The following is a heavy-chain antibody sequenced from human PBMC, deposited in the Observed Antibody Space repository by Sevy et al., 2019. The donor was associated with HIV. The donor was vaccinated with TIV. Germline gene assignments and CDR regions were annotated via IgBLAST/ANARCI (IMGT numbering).Heavy chain of an antibody. CDR3: VREDINAPRTLLSFDI. CDR2: INPNSGVT. Sequence: ASVKVSCKTTGYISSDYNMHWVRQAPGQGLEWMALINPNSGVTIYAHNFRGRVSVTRDTSMGTAYMELSGLRSEDTAVYYCVREDINAPRTLLSFDIWGQGTMVTVSS. CDR1: GYISSDYN. J-gene: IGHJ3*02. V-gene: IGHV1-2*06. D-gene: IGHD3-3*01.